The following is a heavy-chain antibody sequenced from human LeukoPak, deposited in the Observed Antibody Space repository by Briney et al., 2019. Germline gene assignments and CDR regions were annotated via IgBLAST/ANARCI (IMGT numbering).Heavy chain of an antibody. D-gene: IGHD3-10*01. CDR1: GGSISSYY. CDR2: IYYSGST. CDR3: ARRVAHYYGSGSYPLGYYYYYYMDV. Sequence: SETLSLTCTVSGGSISSYYWSWIRQPPGEGLEWIGNIYYSGSTNYNPSLKSRVTISVDTSKNQFSLKLSSVTAADTAVYYCARRVAHYYGSGSYPLGYYYYYYMDVWGKGTTVTISS. J-gene: IGHJ6*03. V-gene: IGHV4-59*01.